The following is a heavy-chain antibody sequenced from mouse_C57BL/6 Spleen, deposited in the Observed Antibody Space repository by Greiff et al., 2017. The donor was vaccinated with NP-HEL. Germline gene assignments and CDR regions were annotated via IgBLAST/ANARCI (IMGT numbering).Heavy chain of an antibody. CDR1: GYTFTDYY. Sequence: EVQLQQSGPELVKPGASVKISCKASGYTFTDYYMNWVKQSHGKSLEWIGDINPNNGGTSYNQQFKGKATLTVDKSSSTAYMELRSLTSEDSAVYYCARGPSNWDFDYWGQGTTLTVSS. CDR3: ARGPSNWDFDY. D-gene: IGHD4-1*01. CDR2: INPNNGGT. V-gene: IGHV1-26*01. J-gene: IGHJ2*01.